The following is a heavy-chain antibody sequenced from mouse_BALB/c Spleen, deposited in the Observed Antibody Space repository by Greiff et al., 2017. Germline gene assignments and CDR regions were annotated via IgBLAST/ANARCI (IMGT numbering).Heavy chain of an antibody. CDR2: IYPGNSDT. D-gene: IGHD2-14*01. Sequence: VQLQQSGTVLARPGASVKMSCKASGYTFTSYWMHWVKQRPGQGLEWIGAIYPGNSDTSYNQKFKGKAKLTAVTSTSTAYMELSSLTNEDSAVYYCTRGRYDPFAYWGQGTLVTVSA. CDR1: GYTFTSYW. J-gene: IGHJ3*01. V-gene: IGHV1-5*01. CDR3: TRGRYDPFAY.